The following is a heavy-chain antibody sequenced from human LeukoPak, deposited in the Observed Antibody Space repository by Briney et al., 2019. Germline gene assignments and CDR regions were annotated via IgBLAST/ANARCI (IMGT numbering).Heavy chain of an antibody. CDR1: GFTFSSYG. Sequence: GGSLRLSCAASGFTFSSYGMHWVRQAPGKGLEWVAFIRYDGSNKYYPGSVKGRFTISRDNSKNTLYLQMNSLRAEDTAVYYCAKDSPRTGRAFDIWGQGAKGTLS. CDR2: IRYDGSNK. J-gene: IGHJ3*02. V-gene: IGHV3-30*02. D-gene: IGHD7-27*01. CDR3: AKDSPRTGRAFDI.